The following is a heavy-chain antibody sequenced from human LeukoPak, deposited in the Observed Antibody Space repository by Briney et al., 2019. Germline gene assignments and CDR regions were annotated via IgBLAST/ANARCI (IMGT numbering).Heavy chain of an antibody. CDR1: GYTFTGYY. J-gene: IGHJ6*03. Sequence: GASVKVSCKASGYTFTGYYMHWVRQAPGQGLEWMGWINPNSGGTNYAQKFQGRVTMTRDTSISTAYMELSRLRSDDTAVYYCARADLAARPPYYYYMDVWGKGTTVTVSS. CDR2: INPNSGGT. D-gene: IGHD6-6*01. CDR3: ARADLAARPPYYYYMDV. V-gene: IGHV1-2*02.